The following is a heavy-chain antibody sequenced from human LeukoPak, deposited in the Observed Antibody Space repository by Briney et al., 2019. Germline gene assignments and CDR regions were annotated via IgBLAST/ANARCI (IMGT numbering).Heavy chain of an antibody. CDR2: INHSGST. V-gene: IGHV4-34*01. D-gene: IGHD6-6*01. Sequence: SETLSLTCAVYGGSFSGYYWSWIRQPPGKGLEWIGEINHSGSTNYNPSLKSRVTISVDTSKNQFSLKLSSVTAADTAVYYCARRSQRLAARPAPSWYFDLWGRGTLVTVSS. CDR1: GGSFSGYY. CDR3: ARRSQRLAARPAPSWYFDL. J-gene: IGHJ2*01.